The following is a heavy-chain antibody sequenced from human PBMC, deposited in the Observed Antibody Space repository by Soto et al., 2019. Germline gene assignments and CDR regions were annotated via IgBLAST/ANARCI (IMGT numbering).Heavy chain of an antibody. Sequence: QVHLVQSEGEVKKPGASVKVSCKTSGYTFSDYGVSWVRQAPGQGLAWMGWINTFDGNTKYGQNFQGRVTLSIDTSTRTFFLELTSLKFDDAAVYFCARGFIQENYWGQGTRVIVSS. J-gene: IGHJ4*02. CDR1: GYTFSDYG. CDR2: INTFDGNT. CDR3: ARGFIQENY. V-gene: IGHV1-18*01.